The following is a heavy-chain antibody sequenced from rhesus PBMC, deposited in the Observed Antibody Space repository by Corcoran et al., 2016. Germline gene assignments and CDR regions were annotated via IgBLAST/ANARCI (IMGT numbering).Heavy chain of an antibody. CDR1: GFSLSTSGMG. CDR3: ARLIRYFDY. CDR2: IYWDDDK. Sequence: QVTLKESGPALVKPTQTLTLTCTFSGFSLSTSGMGVGWIRQPSRKTLEWLALIYWDDDKCYSTSLKSRLTISKETPKNQVVLTRTNMDPVDTATYDWARLIRYFDYWGQGVLVTVSS. D-gene: IGHD3-9*01. J-gene: IGHJ4*01. V-gene: IGHV2-1*01.